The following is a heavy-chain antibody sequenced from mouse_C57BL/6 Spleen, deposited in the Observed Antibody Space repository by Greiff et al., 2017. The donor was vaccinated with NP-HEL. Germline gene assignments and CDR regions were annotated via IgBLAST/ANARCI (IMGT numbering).Heavy chain of an antibody. CDR3: ARHGYFYWYFDV. D-gene: IGHD1-2*01. V-gene: IGHV5-6*01. CDR1: GFTFSSYG. Sequence: EVKLVQSGADLAKPGGSLKLSCAASGFTFSSYGMSWVRQTPDKRLEWVGNISSGGSYTYYPDSVKGRFTISRDNAKNTLYLQMSSLKSEDTAMYYCARHGYFYWYFDVWGTGTTVTVSS. J-gene: IGHJ1*03. CDR2: ISSGGSYT.